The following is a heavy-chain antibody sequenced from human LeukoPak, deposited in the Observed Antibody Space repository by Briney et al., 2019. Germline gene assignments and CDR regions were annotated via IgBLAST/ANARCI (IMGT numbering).Heavy chain of an antibody. Sequence: PGGSLRLSCAASGFTVSSNYMSWVRQAPGKGLEWVSVIYSGGSTYYADSVKGRFTISRDNAKNSLYLQMNSLRAEDTAVYYCARAGRYYDSSGYYYDYWGQGTLVTVSS. CDR1: GFTVSSNY. CDR2: IYSGGST. V-gene: IGHV3-66*01. J-gene: IGHJ4*02. CDR3: ARAGRYYDSSGYYYDY. D-gene: IGHD3-22*01.